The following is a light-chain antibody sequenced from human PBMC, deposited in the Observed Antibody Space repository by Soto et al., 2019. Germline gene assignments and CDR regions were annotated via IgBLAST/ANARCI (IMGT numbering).Light chain of an antibody. Sequence: DIQMTQAPSSLFASVGDRVTITCQASQDISDFLNWYHQKPGKAPKVLIYDASNLQTGVPSRFSGRGSGTDFTFTISSLQPDDRGTYYCQQYDDLPITFGQGTRPEI. J-gene: IGKJ5*01. CDR2: DAS. V-gene: IGKV1-33*01. CDR3: QQYDDLPIT. CDR1: QDISDF.